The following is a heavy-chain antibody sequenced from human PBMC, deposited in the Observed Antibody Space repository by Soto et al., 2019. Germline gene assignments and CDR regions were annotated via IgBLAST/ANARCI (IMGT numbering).Heavy chain of an antibody. Sequence: GGSLRLSCAASGFTFSDYYMSWIRQAPGKGLEWVSYISSSGSTICYADSVKGRFTISRDNAKNSLYLQMNSLRAEDTAVYYCARDLGTRTRPPYYYGMDVWGQGTTVTVSS. CDR1: GFTFSDYY. CDR2: ISSSGSTI. J-gene: IGHJ6*02. CDR3: ARDLGTRTRPPYYYGMDV. V-gene: IGHV3-11*01. D-gene: IGHD6-6*01.